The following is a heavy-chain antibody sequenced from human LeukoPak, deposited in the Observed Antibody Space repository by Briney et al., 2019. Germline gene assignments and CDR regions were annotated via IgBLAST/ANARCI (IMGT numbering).Heavy chain of an antibody. CDR1: GGSISTYY. Sequence: SETLSLTCTVSGGSISTYYWTWIRQPAGKGLEWIGRISSSGSTNYNPSPKSRVTMSVDTSKNQFSLKLTSVTAADTAVYYCAGEGRSSSSGYWGQGTLVTVSS. J-gene: IGHJ4*02. V-gene: IGHV4-4*07. CDR3: AGEGRSSSSGY. CDR2: ISSSGST. D-gene: IGHD6-6*01.